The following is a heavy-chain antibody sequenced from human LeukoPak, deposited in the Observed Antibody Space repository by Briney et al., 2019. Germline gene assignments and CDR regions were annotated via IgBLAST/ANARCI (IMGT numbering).Heavy chain of an antibody. CDR2: IYTSGST. D-gene: IGHD2-15*01. Sequence: SETLSLTCTVSGGSISSYYWSWIRQPAGKGLEWIGRIYTSGSTNYNSSLKSRVTMSVDTSKNQFSLKLSSVTAADTAVYYCARDIVVVVAQRDDAFDIWGQGTMVTVSS. CDR1: GGSISSYY. V-gene: IGHV4-4*07. CDR3: ARDIVVVVAQRDDAFDI. J-gene: IGHJ3*02.